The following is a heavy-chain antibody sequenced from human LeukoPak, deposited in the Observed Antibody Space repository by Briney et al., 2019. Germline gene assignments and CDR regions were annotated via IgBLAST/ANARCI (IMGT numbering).Heavy chain of an antibody. CDR3: AREGRYSSGYRNTIDY. CDR1: GGSISSGGYY. Sequence: KASETLSLTCTVSGGSISSGGYYWSWNRQHPGKGLEWIGYIYYSGSTYYNPSLKSRVTISVDTSKNQFSLKLSSVTAADTAVYYCAREGRYSSGYRNTIDYWGQGTLVTVSS. V-gene: IGHV4-31*03. CDR2: IYYSGST. J-gene: IGHJ4*02. D-gene: IGHD3-22*01.